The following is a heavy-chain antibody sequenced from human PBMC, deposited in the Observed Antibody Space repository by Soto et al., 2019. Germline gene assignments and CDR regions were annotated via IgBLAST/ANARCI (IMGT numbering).Heavy chain of an antibody. CDR2: IDPSDSYT. CDR3: ARRYYDFWSGRAFDI. CDR1: GYSFTSYW. J-gene: IGHJ3*02. V-gene: IGHV5-10-1*01. D-gene: IGHD3-3*01. Sequence: GESLKISCKVSGYSFTSYWISWVRQMPGKGLEWMGRIDPSDSYTNYSPSFQGHVTISADRSISTAYLQWSSLKASDTAMYYCARRYYDFWSGRAFDIWGQGTMVTVSS.